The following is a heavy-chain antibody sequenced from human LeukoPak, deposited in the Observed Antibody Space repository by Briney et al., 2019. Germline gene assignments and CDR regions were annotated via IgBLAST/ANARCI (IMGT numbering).Heavy chain of an antibody. D-gene: IGHD6-19*01. CDR3: ARGGSCWYYYYYYCMDV. CDR2: ISSSGSTI. CDR1: GFTFCSYE. J-gene: IGHJ6*02. Sequence: PGGSLRLSCAASGFTFCSYEMNWVRQAPGKGLEWVSYISSSGSTIYYADSVKGRLTIFRINAKTSLYLHMHRLRAEDTADSSGARGGSCWYYYYYYCMDVWGQGTTVTVSS. V-gene: IGHV3-48*03.